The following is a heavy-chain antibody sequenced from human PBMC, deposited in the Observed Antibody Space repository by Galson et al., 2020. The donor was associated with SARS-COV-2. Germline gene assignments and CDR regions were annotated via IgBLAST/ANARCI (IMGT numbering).Heavy chain of an antibody. Sequence: SETLSLTCTVSGGSISSGGYYWSWLRQHPGKGLEWIGYIYYSGSTYYNPSLKSRVTISVDTSKNQFSLKLSSVTAADTAVYYCARAGLGIFGVVSHFDYWGQGTLVTVSS. J-gene: IGHJ4*02. V-gene: IGHV4-31*03. D-gene: IGHD3-3*01. CDR2: IYYSGST. CDR3: ARAGLGIFGVVSHFDY. CDR1: GGSISSGGYY.